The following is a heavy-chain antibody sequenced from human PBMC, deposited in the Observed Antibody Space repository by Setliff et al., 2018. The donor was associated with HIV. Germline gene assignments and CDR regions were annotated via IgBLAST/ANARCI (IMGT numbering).Heavy chain of an antibody. CDR2: ISGSGGST. D-gene: IGHD1-7*01. CDR1: GFTFSSYA. Sequence: LRLSCAASGFTFSSYAMCWVRQAPGKGLEWVSVISGSGGSTDYADSVKGRFTISRDNSKKTLYLQMNSLRAEDTAVYYCARDLWNYGIDSWGQGTLVTVSS. CDR3: ARDLWNYGIDS. V-gene: IGHV3-23*01. J-gene: IGHJ5*01.